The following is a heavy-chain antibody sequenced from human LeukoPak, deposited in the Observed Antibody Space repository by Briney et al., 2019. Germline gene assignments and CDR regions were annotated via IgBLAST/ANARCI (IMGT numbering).Heavy chain of an antibody. Sequence: ASVKVSCKASGYSFTSNVISWVRQAPGQGLEWMGWISAYNGNTNYAQKLQGRVTMTTDTSTSTAYMELRSLRSDDTAVYYCARKTYDFWSGYYVDYWGQGTLVTVSS. V-gene: IGHV1-18*01. D-gene: IGHD3-3*01. CDR1: GYSFTSNV. CDR2: ISAYNGNT. CDR3: ARKTYDFWSGYYVDY. J-gene: IGHJ4*02.